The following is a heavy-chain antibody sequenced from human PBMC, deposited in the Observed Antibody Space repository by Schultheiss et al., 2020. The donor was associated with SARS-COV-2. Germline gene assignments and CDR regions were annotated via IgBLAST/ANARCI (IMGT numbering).Heavy chain of an antibody. CDR2: IYYSGST. Sequence: SQTLSLTCTVSGGSISSYNWSWIRQPPGKGLEWIGSIYYSGSTYYNPSLKSRVTISVDTSKNQFSLKLSSVTAADTAVYYCARHCTYYDFWSGYLDWYFDLWGRGTLVTVSS. D-gene: IGHD3-3*01. J-gene: IGHJ2*01. V-gene: IGHV4-59*08. CDR1: GGSISSYN. CDR3: ARHCTYYDFWSGYLDWYFDL.